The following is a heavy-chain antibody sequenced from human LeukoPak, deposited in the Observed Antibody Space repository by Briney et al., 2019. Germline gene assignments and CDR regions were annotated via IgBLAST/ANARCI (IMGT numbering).Heavy chain of an antibody. D-gene: IGHD3-22*01. J-gene: IGHJ2*01. Sequence: PGGSLRLSCAASGFTFDDYAMHWVRQAPGKGLEWVSLISWDGGSTYYADSVKGRFTISRDNSKNSLYLQMNSLRAEDTAVYYCAKDLGTYYDSSGIAFDLWGRGTLVTVSS. CDR1: GFTFDDYA. CDR3: AKDLGTYYDSSGIAFDL. V-gene: IGHV3-43D*03. CDR2: ISWDGGST.